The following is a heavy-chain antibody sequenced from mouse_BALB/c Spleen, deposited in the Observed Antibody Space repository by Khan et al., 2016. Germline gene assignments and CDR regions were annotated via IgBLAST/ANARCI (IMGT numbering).Heavy chain of an antibody. Sequence: QVQLKQSGAELMKPGASVKISCKASGYTFSSYWIEWVKQRPGHGLEWIGEILPGSGSTNYNEKFKGKATFTADTSSNTAYMQLSSLTSEDSAVXYCARRGGNYWYFDVWGAGTTVTVSS. CDR3: ARRGGNYWYFDV. D-gene: IGHD1-1*01. J-gene: IGHJ1*01. CDR2: ILPGSGST. CDR1: GYTFSSYW. V-gene: IGHV1-9*01.